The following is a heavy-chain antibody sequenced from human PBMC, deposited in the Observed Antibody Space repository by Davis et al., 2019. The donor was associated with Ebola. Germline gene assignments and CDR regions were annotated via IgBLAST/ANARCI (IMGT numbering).Heavy chain of an antibody. CDR1: GFTFSDSW. D-gene: IGHD4/OR15-4a*01. Sequence: GESLKISCAASGFTFSDSWMAWVRQAPGKGLEWLANMLHDGSEKYSAGPVKGRFTISRDNARNSFYLHMNSLRVEDTAVYYCARDDYWKLDYWGQGILVTVSS. CDR3: ARDDYWKLDY. CDR2: MLHDGSEK. J-gene: IGHJ4*02. V-gene: IGHV3-7*01.